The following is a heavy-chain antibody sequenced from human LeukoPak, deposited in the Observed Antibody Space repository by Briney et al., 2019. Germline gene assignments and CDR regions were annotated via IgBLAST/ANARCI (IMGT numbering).Heavy chain of an antibody. CDR1: GGSISSSSYY. V-gene: IGHV4-39*07. CDR3: ARGAPGLRHIAAAGKPLRIGFDP. CDR2: IYYSGST. Sequence: SETLSLTCTVYGGSISSSSYYWGWIRQPTGKRLEWIGSIYYSGSTYYNPSLKSRVTISVDTSKNQFSLKLSSVTAADTAVYYCARGAPGLRHIAAAGKPLRIGFDPWGQGTLVTVSS. J-gene: IGHJ5*02. D-gene: IGHD6-13*01.